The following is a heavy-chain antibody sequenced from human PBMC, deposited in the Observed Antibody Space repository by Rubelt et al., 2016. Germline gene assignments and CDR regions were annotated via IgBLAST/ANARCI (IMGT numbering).Heavy chain of an antibody. CDR1: GFTFKSFG. D-gene: IGHD6-19*01. CDR2: ISYDGRNK. V-gene: IGHV3-30*18. CDR3: AKDSGDSSGWYD. Sequence: QVQLMESGGGVVQPGRPLRLSCTATGFTFKSFGMHWVRQAPGKGLEWVALISYDGRNKYYADSVKGRFSISRDNSKNTLHLQRKSLRVEDTAVYYCAKDSGDSSGWYDWGQGTLVTVSS. J-gene: IGHJ4*02.